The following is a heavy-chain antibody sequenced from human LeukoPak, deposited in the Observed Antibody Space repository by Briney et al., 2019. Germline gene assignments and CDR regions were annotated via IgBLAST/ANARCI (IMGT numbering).Heavy chain of an antibody. CDR1: GYSFTSYW. J-gene: IGHJ4*02. Sequence: GESLKISCKGSGYSFTSYWISWVRQMPGKGLEWMGRIDPSDSYTNYSPSFQGHVTISAVKSISTAYLQWSSLKASDTAMYYCARQGPTYYDILTGSKSWGQGTLVTVSS. D-gene: IGHD3-9*01. V-gene: IGHV5-10-1*01. CDR3: ARQGPTYYDILTGSKS. CDR2: IDPSDSYT.